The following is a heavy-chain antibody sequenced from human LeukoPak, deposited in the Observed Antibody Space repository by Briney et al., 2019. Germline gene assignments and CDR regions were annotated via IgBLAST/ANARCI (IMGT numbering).Heavy chain of an antibody. Sequence: SETLSLTCTVSGGSISSSSYYWGWIRQPPGKGLEWIGSIYYSGSTYYNPSLKSRVTISVDTSNNHFSLNLRSVTAADTAVYYCARVSWFPGTSYYYMDVWGKGTTVTVSS. D-gene: IGHD3-9*01. V-gene: IGHV4-39*07. CDR1: GGSISSSSYY. CDR2: IYYSGST. J-gene: IGHJ6*03. CDR3: ARVSWFPGTSYYYMDV.